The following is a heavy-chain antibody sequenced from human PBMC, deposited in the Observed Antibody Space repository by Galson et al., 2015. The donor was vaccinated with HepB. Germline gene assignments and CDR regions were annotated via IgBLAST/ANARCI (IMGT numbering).Heavy chain of an antibody. V-gene: IGHV1-3*01. CDR1: GYTLTSYV. J-gene: IGHJ3*02. Sequence: SVKVSCKASGYTLTSYVMHWVRQAPGQRLEWMGWINAGNGNTKYSQKFQGRVTITRDTSASTAYMELSSLRSEDTAVYYCARDWAAVHAFDIWGQGTMVTVSS. CDR2: INAGNGNT. CDR3: ARDWAAVHAFDI. D-gene: IGHD6-13*01.